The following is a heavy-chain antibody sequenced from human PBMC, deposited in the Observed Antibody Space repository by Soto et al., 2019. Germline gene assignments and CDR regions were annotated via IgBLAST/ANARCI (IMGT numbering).Heavy chain of an antibody. J-gene: IGHJ4*02. CDR2: FSLSGTT. V-gene: IGHV4-4*07. CDR1: GASIAGSSY. Sequence: QVQLQESGPGLMKPSETLSLTCSVSGASIAGSSYWSWIRQPAGKGLEWIGRFSLSGTTNYSPSLRSRVTMSADVSKNQFSLRLTSVTAADPDLYYCARGMTPPGAPAWYYFDSWGQGTLVTVSS. CDR3: ARGMTPPGAPAWYYFDS. D-gene: IGHD2-8*02.